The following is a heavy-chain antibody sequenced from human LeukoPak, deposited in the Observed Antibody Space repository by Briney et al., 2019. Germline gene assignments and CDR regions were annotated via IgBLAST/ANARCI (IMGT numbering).Heavy chain of an antibody. CDR1: GFTFDDYA. CDR3: AKAYYYDSSGYQGPFGY. V-gene: IGHV3-9*01. J-gene: IGHJ4*02. CDR2: ISWNSGSI. D-gene: IGHD3-22*01. Sequence: GGSLRLSCAASGFTFDDYATHWVRQAPGKGLEWVSGISWNSGSIGYADSVKGRFTISRDNAKNSLYLQMNSLRAEDTALYYCAKAYYYDSSGYQGPFGYWGQGTLVTVSS.